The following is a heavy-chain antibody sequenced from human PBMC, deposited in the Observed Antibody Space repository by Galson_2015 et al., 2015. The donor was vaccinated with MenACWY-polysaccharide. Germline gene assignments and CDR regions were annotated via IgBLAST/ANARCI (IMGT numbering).Heavy chain of an antibody. V-gene: IGHV3-74*01. J-gene: IGHJ4*02. D-gene: IGHD3-22*01. CDR2: INRGGIEK. CDR3: ARLSNADSFFNY. CDR1: GFTFSSYW. Sequence: SLRLSCAASGFTFSSYWMNWVRQAPGKGLEWVASINRGGIEKSYVDSVKGRFTISRDNAKNTLYLQMNGLRAEDTAVYYCARLSNADSFFNYWGQGTLVTVSS.